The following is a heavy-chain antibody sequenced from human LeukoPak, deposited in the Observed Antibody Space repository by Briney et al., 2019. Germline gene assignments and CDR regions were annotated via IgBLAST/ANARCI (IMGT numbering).Heavy chain of an antibody. D-gene: IGHD3/OR15-3a*01. CDR1: GGSISSYY. V-gene: IGHV4-4*07. CDR2: IYTSGST. CDR3: ARQTGSGLFILP. Sequence: SETLSLTCTVSGGSISSYYWSWIRQPAGKGLEWIGRIYTSGSTNYNPSLKSRVTMSVDTSKNQFSLRLTSVSAGDTAVYYCARQTGSGLFILPGGQGTLVTVSS. J-gene: IGHJ4*02.